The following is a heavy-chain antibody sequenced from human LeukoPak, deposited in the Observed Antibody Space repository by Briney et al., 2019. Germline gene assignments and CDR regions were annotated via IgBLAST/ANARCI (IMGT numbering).Heavy chain of an antibody. Sequence: GGSLRLSCAASGFTFSSYWMHWVRQAPGKGLVWVSRINGDGSSTTYADSVKGRFTISRDNAKNTLYMQMNSLRAEDTAVYYCARGGTDDDFDTWGQGTMVTVSS. CDR1: GFTFSSYW. D-gene: IGHD1-26*01. CDR2: INGDGSST. CDR3: ARGGTDDDFDT. V-gene: IGHV3-74*01. J-gene: IGHJ3*02.